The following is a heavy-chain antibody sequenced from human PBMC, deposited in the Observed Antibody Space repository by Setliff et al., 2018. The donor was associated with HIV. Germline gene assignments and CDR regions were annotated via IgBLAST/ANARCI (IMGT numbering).Heavy chain of an antibody. CDR2: IYHTGRT. CDR3: ASRIYYYDESRVLRGEGFVP. V-gene: IGHV4-39*01. D-gene: IGHD3-22*01. J-gene: IGHJ5*02. CDR1: GGSIDNNKYY. Sequence: KSSETLSLTCSVSGGSIDNNKYYWTWIRQPPGKGLEWTGSIYHTGRTYYNRSLESRLTISIDTSKNQFSLKLTSVTAADTAMNYCASRIYYYDESRVLRGEGFVPWGQGTLVTVSS.